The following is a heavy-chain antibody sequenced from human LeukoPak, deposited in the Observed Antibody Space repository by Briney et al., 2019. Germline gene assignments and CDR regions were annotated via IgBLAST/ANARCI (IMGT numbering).Heavy chain of an antibody. J-gene: IGHJ4*02. CDR2: IYSDNT. D-gene: IGHD4/OR15-4a*01. Sequence: PGGSLRLSCKGSGFTVSSNSISWVRQAPGKGLEWISFIYSDNTHYSDSVKGRFTISRDNSKNTLYLQMNSLRAEDTAVYYCARRAGAYSHPYDYWGQGTLVTVSS. CDR3: ARRAGAYSHPYDY. CDR1: GFTVSSNS. V-gene: IGHV3-53*01.